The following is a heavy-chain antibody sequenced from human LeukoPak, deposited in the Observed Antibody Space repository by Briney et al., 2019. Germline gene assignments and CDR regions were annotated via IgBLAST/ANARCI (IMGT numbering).Heavy chain of an antibody. Sequence: SETLSLTCSVSGGSISGYYWNWIRRPPGKGLEWIGYVYYTGTTSYNPSLKSRLSISVDTSKSQFFLKLSSVTAADTAVYYCARHVTHYDVLARVYHYPGYYFDYWGQGALVTVSS. V-gene: IGHV4-59*08. CDR1: GGSISGYY. J-gene: IGHJ4*02. CDR3: ARHVTHYDVLARVYHYPGYYFDY. CDR2: VYYTGTT. D-gene: IGHD3-9*01.